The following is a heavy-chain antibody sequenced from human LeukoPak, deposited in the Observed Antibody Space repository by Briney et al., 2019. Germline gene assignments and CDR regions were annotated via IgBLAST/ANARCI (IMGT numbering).Heavy chain of an antibody. Sequence: ASVKVSCKASGYTFTGYYMHWVRQAPGQGLEWMGWINPNSGGTNNAQKFQGRVTMTRDTSISTAYMELSRLRTDDTAVYYCAREGGEWLRFNYWGQGTLVTVSS. J-gene: IGHJ4*02. CDR3: AREGGEWLRFNY. D-gene: IGHD5-12*01. V-gene: IGHV1-2*02. CDR2: INPNSGGT. CDR1: GYTFTGYY.